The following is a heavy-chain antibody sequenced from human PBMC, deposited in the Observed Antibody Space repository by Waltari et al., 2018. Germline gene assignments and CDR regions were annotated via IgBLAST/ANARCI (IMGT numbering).Heavy chain of an antibody. V-gene: IGHV3-15*01. CDR1: GFTFSNAW. J-gene: IGHJ3*02. CDR3: TTDRYGSPIGYDAFDI. D-gene: IGHD1-1*01. Sequence: EVQLVESGGGLVKPGGSLRLSCAASGFTFSNAWMSWVRQAPGKGLEWVGRIKSKNDGGTTDYAAPVKGRFTISRDDSKNTLYLQMNSLKTEDTAVYYCTTDRYGSPIGYDAFDIWGQGTMVTVSS. CDR2: IKSKNDGGTT.